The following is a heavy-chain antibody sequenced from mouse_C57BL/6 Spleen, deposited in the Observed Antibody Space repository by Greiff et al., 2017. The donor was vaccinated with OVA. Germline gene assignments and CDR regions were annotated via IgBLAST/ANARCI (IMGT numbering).Heavy chain of an antibody. Sequence: QVQLQQSGAELVRPGASVTLSCKASGYTFTDYEMHWVKQTPVHGLEWIGAIDPETGGTAYNQKFKGKALLTADKSSSTAYMELRSLTSEDSAVYYCTRFLLRLGYFDYWGQGTTLTVSS. D-gene: IGHD1-1*01. CDR1: GYTFTDYE. V-gene: IGHV1-15*01. CDR2: IDPETGGT. J-gene: IGHJ2*01. CDR3: TRFLLRLGYFDY.